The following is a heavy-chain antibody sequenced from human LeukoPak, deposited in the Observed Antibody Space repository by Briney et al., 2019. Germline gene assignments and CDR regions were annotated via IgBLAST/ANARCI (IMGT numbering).Heavy chain of an antibody. CDR3: ARGEAAYCGGDCYWDWFDP. Sequence: ASVKVSCKASGYTFTGYYMHWVRQAPGQGLEWMGWINPNSGGTNYAQKFQGRVTMTRDTSISTAYMELSRLRSDDTAVYYCARGEAAYCGGDCYWDWFDPWGQGTTVTVSS. CDR2: INPNSGGT. CDR1: GYTFTGYY. J-gene: IGHJ5*01. D-gene: IGHD2-21*02. V-gene: IGHV1-2*02.